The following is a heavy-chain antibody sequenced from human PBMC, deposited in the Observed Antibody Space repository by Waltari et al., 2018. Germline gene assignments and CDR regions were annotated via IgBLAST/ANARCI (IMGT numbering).Heavy chain of an antibody. CDR3: ARRAGGFDI. J-gene: IGHJ3*02. CDR1: RYIFTNYW. Sequence: VQLVQSGAEVKKPGESLKISCKASRYIFTNYWIAWVRQMPGKGLEWMGIIYPGDSDTRYSPSFQGQATISADKSITTAYLQWSSLKASDTAIYYCARRAGGFDIWGQGTMVTVSS. D-gene: IGHD2-15*01. V-gene: IGHV5-51*01. CDR2: IYPGDSDT.